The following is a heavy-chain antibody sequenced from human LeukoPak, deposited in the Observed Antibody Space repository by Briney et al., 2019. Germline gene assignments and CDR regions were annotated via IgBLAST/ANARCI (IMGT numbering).Heavy chain of an antibody. Sequence: GGSLRLSCAASGFTFSSYWMSWVRQAPGKGLEWVANIKQDGSEKYYVDSVKGRFTISRDNSKNTLYLQMNSLRAEDTAVYYCARFRWELLGGFDYWGQGTLVTVSS. D-gene: IGHD1-26*01. J-gene: IGHJ4*02. V-gene: IGHV3-7*03. CDR2: IKQDGSEK. CDR1: GFTFSSYW. CDR3: ARFRWELLGGFDY.